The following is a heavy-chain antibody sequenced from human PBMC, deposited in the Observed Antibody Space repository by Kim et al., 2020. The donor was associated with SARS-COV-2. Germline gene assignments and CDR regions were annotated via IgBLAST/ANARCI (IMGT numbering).Heavy chain of an antibody. D-gene: IGHD2-2*01. Sequence: GGSLRLSCAASGFTFSSYSMNWVRQAPGKGLEWVSYISRSSSTIYYADSVKGRFTISRDNAKNSLYLQMNSLRDEDTAVYYCARDYGDDCSSTSCRRGAYGMDVVGQGTTVTVSS. CDR1: GFTFSSYS. CDR2: ISRSSSTI. CDR3: ARDYGDDCSSTSCRRGAYGMDV. V-gene: IGHV3-48*02. J-gene: IGHJ6*02.